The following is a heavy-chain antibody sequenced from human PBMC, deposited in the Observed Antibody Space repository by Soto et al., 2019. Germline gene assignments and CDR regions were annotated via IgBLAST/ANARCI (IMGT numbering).Heavy chain of an antibody. Sequence: YLRISFSASGFTFRSYAMLWVRQAPGKGLEWVAVISYDGSNKYYADSVKGGFTISRDNSKNTLYLQMNRLRAEDTAVYYCERDIGNPPYYYGMDVWGQGTTVTVSS. J-gene: IGHJ6*02. CDR1: GFTFRSYA. CDR2: ISYDGSNK. D-gene: IGHD1-1*01. V-gene: IGHV3-30-3*01. CDR3: ERDIGNPPYYYGMDV.